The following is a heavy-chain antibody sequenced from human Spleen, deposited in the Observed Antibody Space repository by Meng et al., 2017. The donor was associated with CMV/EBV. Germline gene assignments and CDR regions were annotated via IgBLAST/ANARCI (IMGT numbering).Heavy chain of an antibody. Sequence: GGSLRLSCAASGFNVGDHYMNWIRQAPGKGLEWVSYISSSVNGNTEYYADSVKGRFTISRDNSKNTLYLQMNSLRAEDTAVYYCAKSRCYDSSGYLNYWGQGTLVTVSS. J-gene: IGHJ4*02. V-gene: IGHV3-11*01. CDR2: ISSSVNGNTE. CDR1: GFNVGDHY. CDR3: AKSRCYDSSGYLNY. D-gene: IGHD3-22*01.